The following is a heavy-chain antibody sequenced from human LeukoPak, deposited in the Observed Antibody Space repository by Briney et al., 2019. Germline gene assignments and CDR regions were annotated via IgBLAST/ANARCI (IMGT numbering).Heavy chain of an antibody. D-gene: IGHD3-22*01. CDR3: ARDAYYYDSSGYSTSFDY. CDR1: GYTFTGYY. CDR2: INPNSGGT. Sequence: ASVKVSCKASGYTFTGYYMHWVRQAPGQGLEWMGWINPNSGGTNYAQKFQGRVTMTRDTSISTAYMELSRLRSDGTAVYYCARDAYYYDSSGYSTSFDYWGQGTLVTVSS. V-gene: IGHV1-2*02. J-gene: IGHJ4*02.